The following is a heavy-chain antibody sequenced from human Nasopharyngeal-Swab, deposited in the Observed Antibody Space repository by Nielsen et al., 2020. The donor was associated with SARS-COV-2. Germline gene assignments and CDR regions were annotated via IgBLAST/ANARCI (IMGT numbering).Heavy chain of an antibody. CDR3: AKDGGITMVRGVLDY. CDR2: ISGSGGST. J-gene: IGHJ4*02. V-gene: IGHV3-23*01. CDR1: GFTFSSYA. D-gene: IGHD3-10*01. Sequence: GESLKISCAASGFTFSSYAMSWVRQAPGKGLEWVSAISGSGGSTYYADSVKGRFTISRDNSKNTLYLQMNSLRAEDTAVYYCAKDGGITMVRGVLDYWGQGTLVTVSS.